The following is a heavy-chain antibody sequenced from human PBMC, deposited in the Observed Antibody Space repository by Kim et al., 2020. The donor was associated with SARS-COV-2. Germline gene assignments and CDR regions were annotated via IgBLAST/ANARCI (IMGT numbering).Heavy chain of an antibody. CDR1: GFTFSSYW. CDR2: INSDGSST. D-gene: IGHD6-13*01. Sequence: GGSLRLSCAASGFTFSSYWMHWVRQAPGKGLVWVSRINSDGSSTSYADSVKGRFTISRDNAKNTLYLQMNSLRAEDTAVYYCARRHSSRGVDVWGQGTTVTVSS. J-gene: IGHJ6*02. V-gene: IGHV3-74*01. CDR3: ARRHSSRGVDV.